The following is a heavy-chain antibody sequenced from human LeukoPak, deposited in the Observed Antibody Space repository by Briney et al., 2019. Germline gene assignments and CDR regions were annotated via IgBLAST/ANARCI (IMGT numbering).Heavy chain of an antibody. Sequence: GGSLRPSCAASGFTFSYYTMHWVRQAPGNGLEYVSAISSDGVNTYYANSVKGRFTISRDNSKNTLYLQMGSLRAEDMAVYYCARDEYGDYIFEYWGQGTLVTVSS. CDR1: GFTFSYYT. J-gene: IGHJ4*02. V-gene: IGHV3-64*01. CDR3: ARDEYGDYIFEY. CDR2: ISSDGVNT. D-gene: IGHD4-17*01.